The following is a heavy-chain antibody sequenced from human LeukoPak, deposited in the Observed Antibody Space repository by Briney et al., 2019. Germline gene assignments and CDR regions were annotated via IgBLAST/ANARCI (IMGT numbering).Heavy chain of an antibody. D-gene: IGHD6-19*01. CDR2: VYVTGST. J-gene: IGHJ5*02. CDR1: GDSISSYY. V-gene: IGHV4-4*07. CDR3: ARDRQWLVDH. Sequence: SETLSLTCTVPGDSISSYYWSWIRQPAGKGLEWIERVYVTGSTNLNPALQSRVTMSVDTSKNQFSLKLTSVTAADTAVYYCARDRQWLVDHWGQGTLVTVSS.